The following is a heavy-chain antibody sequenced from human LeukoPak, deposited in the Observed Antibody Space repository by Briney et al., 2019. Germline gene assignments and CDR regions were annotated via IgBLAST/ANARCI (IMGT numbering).Heavy chain of an antibody. J-gene: IGHJ3*02. CDR1: GFTFSHYS. Sequence: GGSLRLSCAASGFTFSHYSMNWVRQAPGKGLEWVSYISGSSSSLSGTSSSISYADSVKGRFTISRDNAKNSLDLQMNSLRAEDTAVYYCASIRLGSGNYGAFDIWGQGTMVTVSS. D-gene: IGHD3-10*01. CDR2: ISGSSSSLSGTSSSI. V-gene: IGHV3-48*04. CDR3: ASIRLGSGNYGAFDI.